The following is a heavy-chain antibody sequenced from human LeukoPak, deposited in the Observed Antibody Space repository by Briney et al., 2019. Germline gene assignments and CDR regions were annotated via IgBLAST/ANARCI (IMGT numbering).Heavy chain of an antibody. J-gene: IGHJ4*02. V-gene: IGHV1-69*13. D-gene: IGHD3-3*01. CDR2: IIPIFGTA. Sequence: ASAKVSCKASGGTFSSYAISWVRQAPGQGLEWMGGIIPIFGTANYAQKFQGRVTITADESTSTAYMELSSLRSEDTAVYYCARDGIRVERGPFDYWGQGTLVTVSS. CDR3: ARDGIRVERGPFDY. CDR1: GGTFSSYA.